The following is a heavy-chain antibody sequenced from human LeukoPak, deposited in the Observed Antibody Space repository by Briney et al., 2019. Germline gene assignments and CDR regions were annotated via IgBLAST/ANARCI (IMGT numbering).Heavy chain of an antibody. CDR2: IYYSWST. CDR3: ARSKSMIVDY. D-gene: IGHD3-22*01. Sequence: KTAETLSLTCTVSGGSISSYYWSWIRQPPGKGVEWIGYIYYSWSTNYNPSLKSRVTISVDTSKNQFSLKLSSVTAADTDVYYCARSKSMIVDYWGQGTLVTVSS. J-gene: IGHJ4*02. CDR1: GGSISSYY. V-gene: IGHV4-59*08.